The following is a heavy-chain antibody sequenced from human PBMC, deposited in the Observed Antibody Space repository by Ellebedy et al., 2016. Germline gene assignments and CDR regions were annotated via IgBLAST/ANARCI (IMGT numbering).Heavy chain of an antibody. CDR3: AKGGMQYFEN. CDR1: GFTLNNYA. Sequence: LSLTCAASGFTLNNYAMTWIRQAAGEGPEWVSAITGDTATTYYADSVKGRFTISRDNSKNTLYLQLNNLRAEDTAIYYCAKGGMQYFENWGQGTLVTVSS. V-gene: IGHV3-23*01. D-gene: IGHD2-8*01. J-gene: IGHJ4*02. CDR2: ITGDTATT.